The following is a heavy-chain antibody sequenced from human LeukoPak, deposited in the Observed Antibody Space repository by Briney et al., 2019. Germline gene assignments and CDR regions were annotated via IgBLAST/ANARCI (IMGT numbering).Heavy chain of an antibody. Sequence: GGSLRLSCAASGFTFSSYAMHWVRQAPGKGLEWVAVISYDGSNKYYADSVKGRLTISRDNSKSTLYLQMNSLRAEDTAVYYCARNRSGWQLTYYYYYYMDVWGKGTTVTVSS. J-gene: IGHJ6*03. CDR1: GFTFSSYA. V-gene: IGHV3-30*04. D-gene: IGHD6-19*01. CDR2: ISYDGSNK. CDR3: ARNRSGWQLTYYYYYYMDV.